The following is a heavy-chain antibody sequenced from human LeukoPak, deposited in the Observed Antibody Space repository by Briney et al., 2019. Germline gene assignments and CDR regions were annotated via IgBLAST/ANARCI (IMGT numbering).Heavy chain of an antibody. Sequence: GASVKVSCKASGYTFTSYCMHWVRQAPGQGLEWMGLINPTGGSTGYAQKFQGRVTMTRDMSTSTDYMELSSLRSEDTAIYYCARARDGYSYGYGSYYYYMDVWGKGTTVTVSS. CDR1: GYTFTSYC. CDR3: ARARDGYSYGYGSYYYYMDV. V-gene: IGHV1-46*01. CDR2: INPTGGST. J-gene: IGHJ6*03. D-gene: IGHD5-18*01.